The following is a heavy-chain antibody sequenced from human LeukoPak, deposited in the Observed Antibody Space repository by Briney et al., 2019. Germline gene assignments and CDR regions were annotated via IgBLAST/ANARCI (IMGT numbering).Heavy chain of an antibody. CDR2: IYHSGST. D-gene: IGHD4-23*01. Sequence: PSETLSLTCTVSGYSISSGYYWGWIRQPPGKGLEWIGSIYHSGSTYYNPSLKSRVTISVDTSKNQFSLKLSSVTAADTAVYYCAGTTVVTGIDYWGQGTLVTVSS. CDR1: GYSISSGYY. CDR3: AGTTVVTGIDY. J-gene: IGHJ4*02. V-gene: IGHV4-38-2*02.